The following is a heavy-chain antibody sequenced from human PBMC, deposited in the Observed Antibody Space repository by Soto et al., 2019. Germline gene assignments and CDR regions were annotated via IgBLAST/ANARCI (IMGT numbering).Heavy chain of an antibody. V-gene: IGHV4-30-4*01. Sequence: KTSETLSLTCTVSGGSISSGDYYWSWIRQPPGKGLEWIGYIYYSGSTYYNPSLKSRVTISVDTSKNQFSLKLSSVTAADTAVYYCARVEGATSFSNKYFDYWGQGTLVTVSS. CDR1: GGSISSGDYY. D-gene: IGHD1-26*01. CDR3: ARVEGATSFSNKYFDY. CDR2: IYYSGST. J-gene: IGHJ4*02.